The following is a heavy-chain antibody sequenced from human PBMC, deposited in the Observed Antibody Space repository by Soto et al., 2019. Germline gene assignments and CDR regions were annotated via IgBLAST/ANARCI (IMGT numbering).Heavy chain of an antibody. D-gene: IGHD3-3*01. V-gene: IGHV4-39*01. J-gene: IGHJ4*02. CDR2: IYYSGST. CDR3: ARHQKEYYDFWSGYRVDY. CDR1: GGSISSSSYY. Sequence: SETLSLTCTVSGGSISSSSYYWGWIRQPPGKGLEWIGSIYYSGSTYYNPSLKSRVTISVDTSKNQFSLKLSSVTAADTAVYYCARHQKEYYDFWSGYRVDYWGQGTLVTVSS.